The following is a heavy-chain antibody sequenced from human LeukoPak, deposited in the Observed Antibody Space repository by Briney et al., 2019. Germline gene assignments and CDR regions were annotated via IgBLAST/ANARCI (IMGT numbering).Heavy chain of an antibody. V-gene: IGHV4-31*03. Sequence: SETLSLTCTVSGGSIISGGNYWSWIRQFPGKGLAWIAYIYSSGSTSSNPSLKSRVTTSVDTSKDQFFLKLISVTAADTAVYYCARDSHPRGGPWAFDVWGPGTMVTVSS. J-gene: IGHJ3*01. CDR1: GGSIISGGNY. CDR2: IYSSGST. D-gene: IGHD3-16*01. CDR3: ARDSHPRGGPWAFDV.